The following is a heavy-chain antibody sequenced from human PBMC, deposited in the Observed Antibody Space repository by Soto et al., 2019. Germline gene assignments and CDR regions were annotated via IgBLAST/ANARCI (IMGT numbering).Heavy chain of an antibody. V-gene: IGHV3-74*01. CDR3: ARESSGYSSYFDY. D-gene: IGHD5-12*01. J-gene: IGHJ4*02. Sequence: GGSLRLSCAGSGLTFSNYWIHWVRQAPGKGLAWVSRISRDGSSTTYADSVKGRFTISRDFAKNTVYLQMNSLTAEDTAVYYCARESSGYSSYFDYWGQGSLVTVSS. CDR1: GLTFSNYW. CDR2: ISRDGSST.